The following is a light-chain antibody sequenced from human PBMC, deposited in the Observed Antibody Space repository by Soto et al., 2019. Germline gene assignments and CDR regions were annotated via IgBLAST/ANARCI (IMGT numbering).Light chain of an antibody. V-gene: IGLV2-18*02. CDR3: TSYASSSAYV. CDR1: SSDVGGYNR. CDR2: DVS. Sequence: QSVLTQPPSVSGSPGQSVAISCTGTSSDVGGYNRVSWYQQPPGKAPKLLIYDVSNRPSGGSTRFSGSKSGNTASLTISGLQAEDEADYYCTSYASSSAYVFGPGNKVTVL. J-gene: IGLJ1*01.